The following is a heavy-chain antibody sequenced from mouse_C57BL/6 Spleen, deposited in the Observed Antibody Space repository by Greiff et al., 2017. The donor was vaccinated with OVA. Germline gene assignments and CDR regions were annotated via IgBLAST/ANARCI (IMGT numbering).Heavy chain of an antibody. CDR3: ARHEGYYGSSPYAMDY. D-gene: IGHD1-1*01. J-gene: IGHJ4*01. V-gene: IGHV1-81*01. Sequence: QVQLQQSGAELARPGASVKLSCKASGYTFTSYGISWVKQRTGQGLEWIGEIYPRSVSIKYNEKFKDKATLTADKSSSTVYMELSRLTSEDSAVYFCARHEGYYGSSPYAMDYWGQGTSVTVSS. CDR2: IYPRSVSI. CDR1: GYTFTSYG.